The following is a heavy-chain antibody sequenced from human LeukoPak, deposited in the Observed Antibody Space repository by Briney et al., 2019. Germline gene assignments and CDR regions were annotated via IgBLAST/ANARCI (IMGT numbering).Heavy chain of an antibody. J-gene: IGHJ4*02. CDR3: ARQNWDYLPSIFDY. Sequence: SETLSLTCSVSGGSISSSSYYWGWIRQPPGKGLEWIGSIYYSGSTYYNPSLKSRVTISVDTSKNQFSLKLSSVTAADTAVYYCARQNWDYLPSIFDYWGQGTLVTVSS. CDR1: GGSISSSSYY. CDR2: IYYSGST. D-gene: IGHD7-27*01. V-gene: IGHV4-39*01.